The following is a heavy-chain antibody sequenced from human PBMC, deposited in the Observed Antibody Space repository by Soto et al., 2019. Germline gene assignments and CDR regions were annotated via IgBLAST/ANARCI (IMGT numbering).Heavy chain of an antibody. CDR2: ISGSGSTI. Sequence: GGSLRLSCAASGFTFSSYAVSWVRQAPGKGPEWTSSISGSGSTIYYADSVKGRFTISRDNSKNTLYLQMSSLRAEDTAVYYCAKVFYYYDSSGYYYFDYWGQGTLVTVSS. CDR1: GFTFSSYA. J-gene: IGHJ4*02. CDR3: AKVFYYYDSSGYYYFDY. V-gene: IGHV3-23*01. D-gene: IGHD3-22*01.